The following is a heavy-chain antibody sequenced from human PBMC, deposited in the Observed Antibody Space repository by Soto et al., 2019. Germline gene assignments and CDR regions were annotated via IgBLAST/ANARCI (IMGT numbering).Heavy chain of an antibody. CDR3: AQVTSYDFWSGYSPYYGMDV. Sequence: SETLSLTCTVSGGSISSSSYYWGWIRQPPGKGLEWIGSIYYSGSTYYNPSLKSRATISVDTSKNQFSLKLSSVTAADTAVYYCAQVTSYDFWSGYSPYYGMDVWGQGTTVTVSS. D-gene: IGHD3-3*01. V-gene: IGHV4-39*01. CDR2: IYYSGST. J-gene: IGHJ6*02. CDR1: GGSISSSSYY.